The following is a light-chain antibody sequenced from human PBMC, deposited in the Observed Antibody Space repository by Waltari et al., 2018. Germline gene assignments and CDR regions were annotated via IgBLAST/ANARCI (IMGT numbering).Light chain of an antibody. V-gene: IGLV2-8*01. Sequence: QSALTQPPSASGSPGQSVTISCTGTSSDVGGYSYVSWYQHHPSKAPKLIIYEVYKRPSGVPDRFSGSKSGNTASLTVSGLQAEDEADYYCSSYAGSNNLGVFGTGTKVTVL. CDR1: SSDVGGYSY. CDR3: SSYAGSNNLGV. CDR2: EVY. J-gene: IGLJ1*01.